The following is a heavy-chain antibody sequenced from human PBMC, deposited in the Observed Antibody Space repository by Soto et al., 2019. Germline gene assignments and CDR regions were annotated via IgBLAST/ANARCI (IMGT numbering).Heavy chain of an antibody. CDR2: IYHSGST. J-gene: IGHJ6*02. Sequence: LSLTCAVSGYSISSGYYWGWIRQPPGKGLEWIGSIYHSGSTYYNPSLKSRVTISVDTSKNQFSLKLSSVTAADTAVYYCARGKQQLVRSYYGMDVWGQGTTVTVSS. CDR3: ARGKQQLVRSYYGMDV. CDR1: GYSISSGYY. D-gene: IGHD6-13*01. V-gene: IGHV4-38-2*01.